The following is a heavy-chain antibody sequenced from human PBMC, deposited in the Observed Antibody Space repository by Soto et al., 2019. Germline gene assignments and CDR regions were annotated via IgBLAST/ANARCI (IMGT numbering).Heavy chain of an antibody. CDR2: ISSSSSYI. CDR1: GFTFSSYS. V-gene: IGHV3-21*01. CDR3: ARDEDVLMVYTIDY. Sequence: PGGSLRLSCAASGFTFSSYSMNWVRQAPGKGLEWVSSISSSSSYIYYADSVKGRFTISRDNAKHSLYLQTNSLRAEDTAVYYCARDEDVLMVYTIDYWGQGTLVTVYS. J-gene: IGHJ4*02. D-gene: IGHD2-8*01.